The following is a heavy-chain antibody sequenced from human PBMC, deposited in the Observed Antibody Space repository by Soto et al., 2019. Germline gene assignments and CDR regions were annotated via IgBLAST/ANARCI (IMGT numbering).Heavy chain of an antibody. CDR1: GGTFSSYA. CDR3: ARIMVRGVPIDY. J-gene: IGHJ4*02. D-gene: IGHD3-10*01. CDR2: IIPIFGTA. Sequence: SVKVSCKASGGTFSSYAISWVRQAPGQGLEWMGGIIPIFGTANYAQKFQGRVTITADESTSTAYMELSSLRSEDTAVYYCARIMVRGVPIDYWGQGTLVTAPQ. V-gene: IGHV1-69*13.